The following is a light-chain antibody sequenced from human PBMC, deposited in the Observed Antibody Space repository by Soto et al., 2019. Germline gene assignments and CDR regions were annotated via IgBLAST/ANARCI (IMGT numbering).Light chain of an antibody. J-gene: IGKJ1*01. Sequence: EIQMTRSPSSMSPSPGDRVTITGWASQGIRNDLGWYQKKSGKDPKSLIYAASSLQSGVPSRFSGSGSGTEFNLTISRLQTEDFATYECLQQNSYTWTFGQGTQLEIK. V-gene: IGKV1-17*01. CDR1: QGIRND. CDR3: LQQNSYTWT. CDR2: AAS.